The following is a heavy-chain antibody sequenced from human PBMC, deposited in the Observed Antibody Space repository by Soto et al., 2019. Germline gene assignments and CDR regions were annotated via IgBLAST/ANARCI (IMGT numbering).Heavy chain of an antibody. D-gene: IGHD1-7*01. CDR1: GGSISSSSYY. Sequence: PSETLSLTFTVSGGSISSSSYYWGWIRQPPGTGLEWIGSIYYSGSTYYNPSLKSRVTISVDTSKNQFSLKLSSVTAADTAVYYCARHDWNYVEAYFDYWGQGTLVTVSS. V-gene: IGHV4-39*01. CDR3: ARHDWNYVEAYFDY. J-gene: IGHJ4*02. CDR2: IYYSGST.